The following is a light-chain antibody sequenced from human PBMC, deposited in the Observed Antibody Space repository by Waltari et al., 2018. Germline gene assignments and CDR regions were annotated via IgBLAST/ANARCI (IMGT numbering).Light chain of an antibody. CDR3: QKYNSAPLT. CDR1: QDISNY. J-gene: IGKJ4*01. Sequence: DIQMTQSPSSLSASVGDRVTITCRASQDISNYLAWYCQKPGKVPKLLIYAASTLQSGVPSRVSGSGSGTDFTLTISSLQPEDVATYYCQKYNSAPLTFGGGTKVEIK. V-gene: IGKV1-27*01. CDR2: AAS.